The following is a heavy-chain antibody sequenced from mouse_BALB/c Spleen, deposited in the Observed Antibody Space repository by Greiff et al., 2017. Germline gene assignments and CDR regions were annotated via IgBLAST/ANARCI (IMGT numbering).Heavy chain of an antibody. Sequence: EVQRVESGTVLARPGASVKMSCKASGYSFTSYWMHWVKQRPGQGLEWIGAIYPGNSDTSYNQKFKGKAKLTAVTSASTAYMELSSLTNEDSAVYYCTRNNYGSSYVGFAYWGQGTLVTVSA. D-gene: IGHD1-1*01. CDR3: TRNNYGSSYVGFAY. CDR1: GYSFTSYW. J-gene: IGHJ3*01. V-gene: IGHV1-5*01. CDR2: IYPGNSDT.